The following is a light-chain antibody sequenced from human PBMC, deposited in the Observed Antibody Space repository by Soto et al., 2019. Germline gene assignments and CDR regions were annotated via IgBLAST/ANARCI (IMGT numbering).Light chain of an antibody. CDR1: QSVSSTY. CDR3: QQYGISPPWT. V-gene: IGKV3-20*01. J-gene: IGKJ1*01. CDR2: GAS. Sequence: EIVLTQSPGTLSLSPGERATLSCRASQSVSSTYLAWFQQKPGQAPRLLIYGASSSATGIPDRFSGSGSGTDFTLTIIRLEPEDFAVYYCQQYGISPPWTFGQGTKVEIK.